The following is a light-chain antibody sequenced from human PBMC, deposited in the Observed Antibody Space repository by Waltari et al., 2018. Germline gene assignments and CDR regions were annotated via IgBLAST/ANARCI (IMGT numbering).Light chain of an antibody. CDR2: EVS. J-gene: IGLJ1*01. V-gene: IGLV2-8*01. CDR3: SSYTGSSSYV. CDR1: SNDVGAYNY. Sequence: QSALTQPSSASGSPGQSVTISCTGTSNDVGAYNYVSWYQQHPGKAPKLMIYEVSKRPSGVPDRFSGSKSGNTASLTVSGLQAEDEADYYCSSYTGSSSYVFGTGTKVAVL.